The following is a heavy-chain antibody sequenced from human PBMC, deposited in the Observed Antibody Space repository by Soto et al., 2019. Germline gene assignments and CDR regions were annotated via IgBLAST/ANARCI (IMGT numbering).Heavy chain of an antibody. CDR2: IDPSDSYT. V-gene: IGHV5-10-1*01. Sequence: GESLKISCKGSGYSFTSYWISWVRQMPGKGLEWMGRIDPSDSYTNYSPSFQGHVTISADKSISTAYLQWSSLKASDTAMYYCARGPKQPNPPSFAYWGQGTLVNVPQ. J-gene: IGHJ4*02. D-gene: IGHD1-1*01. CDR1: GYSFTSYW. CDR3: ARGPKQPNPPSFAY.